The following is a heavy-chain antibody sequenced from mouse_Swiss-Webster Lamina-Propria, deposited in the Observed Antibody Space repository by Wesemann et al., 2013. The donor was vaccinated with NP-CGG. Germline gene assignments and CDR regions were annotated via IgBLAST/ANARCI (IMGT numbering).Heavy chain of an antibody. Sequence: QVTLKESGPGILQPSQTLSLTCSFSGFSLSTSGMGVSWIRQPSGKGLEWLAHIYWDDDKRYNPSLKSRLTISKDTSSNQVFLKITSVDTADTATYYCARSSYGYDAYYYAMDYWGQGTSVTVSS. CDR3: ARSSYGYDAYYYAMDY. D-gene: IGHD2-2*01. CDR2: IYWDDDK. J-gene: IGHJ4*01. V-gene: IGHV8-12*01. CDR1: GFSLSTSGMG.